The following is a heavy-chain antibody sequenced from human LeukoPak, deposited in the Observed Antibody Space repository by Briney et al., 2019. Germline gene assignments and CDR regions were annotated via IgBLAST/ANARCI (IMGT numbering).Heavy chain of an antibody. Sequence: GGSLRLSCAASGFTFSSYSMNWVRQAPGKGLEWVSSISSSSSYIYYADSVKGRFTISRDNAKNSLYLQTNSLRAEDTAVYYCAREVYSSGSYDYWGQGTLVTVSS. CDR3: AREVYSSGSYDY. D-gene: IGHD3-22*01. V-gene: IGHV3-21*01. CDR2: ISSSSSYI. J-gene: IGHJ4*02. CDR1: GFTFSSYS.